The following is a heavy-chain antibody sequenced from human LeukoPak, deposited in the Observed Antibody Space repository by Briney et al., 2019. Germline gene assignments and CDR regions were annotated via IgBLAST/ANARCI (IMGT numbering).Heavy chain of an antibody. CDR3: AKASIVVVPAYYYYYGMDV. V-gene: IGHV3-66*01. D-gene: IGHD2-2*01. Sequence: PGGSLRLSCAASGFTASSNYMSWVRQAPGKGLEWVSVIYSGGSTYYADSVKGRFTISRDNSKNTLYLQMNSLRAEDTAVYYCAKASIVVVPAYYYYYGMDVWGQGTTVTVSS. J-gene: IGHJ6*02. CDR1: GFTASSNY. CDR2: IYSGGST.